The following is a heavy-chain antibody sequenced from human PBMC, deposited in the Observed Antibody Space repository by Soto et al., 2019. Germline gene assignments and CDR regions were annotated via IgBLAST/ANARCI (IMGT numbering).Heavy chain of an antibody. D-gene: IGHD6-19*01. CDR1: GFTFSSFS. J-gene: IGHJ4*02. Sequence: SLRLSCAASGFTFSSFSLHWVRQAPGKGLEWLGLISYDGSNKYNADSVKGRFAISRDNSKNTLYLQLNSLRPEDTAVYYCARTTAVAGTPEFDYWGQGTLVTVSS. CDR3: ARTTAVAGTPEFDY. V-gene: IGHV3-30*09. CDR2: ISYDGSNK.